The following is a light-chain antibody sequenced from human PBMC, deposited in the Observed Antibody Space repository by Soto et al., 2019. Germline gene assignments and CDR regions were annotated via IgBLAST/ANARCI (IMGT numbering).Light chain of an antibody. Sequence: QSVLTQPSSVSGSPGQSITISCTGNHNDIGTYDYVSWYQQHPGRAPRLLIYGVTTRPSGISDRFSDSKSGLTASLTISGLQPEDEADYSCSSFTSDRTYVYGHGTKVTVL. V-gene: IGLV2-14*03. J-gene: IGLJ1*01. CDR2: GVT. CDR1: HNDIGTYDY. CDR3: SSFTSDRTYV.